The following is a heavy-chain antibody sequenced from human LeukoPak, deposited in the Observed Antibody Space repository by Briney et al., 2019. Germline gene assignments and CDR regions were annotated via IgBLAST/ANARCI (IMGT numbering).Heavy chain of an antibody. J-gene: IGHJ4*02. D-gene: IGHD2-15*01. V-gene: IGHV3-33*01. CDR3: ARDPLGYCSGGSCYPFDY. CDR1: GFTFSSYG. Sequence: GGSLRLSCAASGFTFSSYGMHWVRQAPGKGLEWVAVIWYDGNNKYYADSVKGRFTISRDNSKNTLYLQMNSLRAEDTAVYYCARDPLGYCSGGSCYPFDYWGQGTLVTVSS. CDR2: IWYDGNNK.